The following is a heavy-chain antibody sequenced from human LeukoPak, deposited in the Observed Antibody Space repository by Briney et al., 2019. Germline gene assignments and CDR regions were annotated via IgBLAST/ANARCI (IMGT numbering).Heavy chain of an antibody. V-gene: IGHV3-33*01. Sequence: PGRSLRLSCVASGFIFSNYGMHWVRQAPGKRLEWVAVIWNDGSETFHADSVKGRFRIARDNSKNTLYPQMNSLRAEDTAVYFCARDMGRAWYGPPDYWGQGTLVTVSS. J-gene: IGHJ4*02. CDR2: IWNDGSET. CDR1: GFIFSNYG. CDR3: ARDMGRAWYGPPDY. D-gene: IGHD6-13*01.